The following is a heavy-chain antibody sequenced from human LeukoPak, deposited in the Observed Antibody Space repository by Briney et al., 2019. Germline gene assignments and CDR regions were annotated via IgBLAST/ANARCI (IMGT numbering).Heavy chain of an antibody. J-gene: IGHJ4*02. CDR1: GFTFDDYA. V-gene: IGHV3-9*01. D-gene: IGHD6-13*01. CDR3: AKDIGAAAGPEYYFDY. CDR2: SSWNSGSI. Sequence: GGSLRLSCAASGFTFDDYAMHWVRQAPGKGLEWVSGSSWNSGSIGYADSVKGRFTISRDNAKNSLYLQMNSLRAEDTALYYCAKDIGAAAGPEYYFDYWGQGTLVTVSS.